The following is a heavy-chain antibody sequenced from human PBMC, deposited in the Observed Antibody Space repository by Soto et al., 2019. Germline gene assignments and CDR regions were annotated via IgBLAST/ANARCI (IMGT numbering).Heavy chain of an antibody. CDR1: GFTFNTYA. D-gene: IGHD3-22*01. Sequence: EVQLLESGGGLVQPGGSLRLSCEASGFTFNTYAMTWVRQAPGKGLDWVSSVTNGGTTYYADSVRGRFTISRDNSKNTLYLQMDSLRAEDTAIYYCAKRHDSSAYPFSYFFDYWGQGTLVTVSS. CDR2: VTNGGTT. V-gene: IGHV3-23*01. CDR3: AKRHDSSAYPFSYFFDY. J-gene: IGHJ4*02.